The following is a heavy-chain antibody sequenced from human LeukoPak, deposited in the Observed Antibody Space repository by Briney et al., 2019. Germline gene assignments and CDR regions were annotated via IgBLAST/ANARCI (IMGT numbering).Heavy chain of an antibody. CDR2: IYYSGST. CDR1: GGSISSSSYY. D-gene: IGHD6-19*01. J-gene: IGHJ4*02. CDR3: ARHGSASGWYRSHFDY. Sequence: SETLSLTCTVSGGSISSSSYYWGWIRQPPGKGLEWVGSIYYSGSTYYSPSLKSRVTMSVDTSKNQFSLKLSSVTAADTAVYYCARHGSASGWYRSHFDYWGQGTLVTVSS. V-gene: IGHV4-39*01.